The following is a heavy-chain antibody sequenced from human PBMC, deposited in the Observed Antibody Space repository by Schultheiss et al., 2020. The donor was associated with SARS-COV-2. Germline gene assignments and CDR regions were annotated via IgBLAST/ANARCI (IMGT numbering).Heavy chain of an antibody. V-gene: IGHV3-30*03. J-gene: IGHJ4*02. CDR2: ISYDGSNK. CDR3: ARGPLEWELLGGPDY. D-gene: IGHD1-26*01. CDR1: GFTFSSYG. Sequence: GGSLRLSCAASGFTFSSYGMHWVRQAPGKGLEWVAVISYDGSNKYYADSVKGRFTISRDNSKNTLYLQMNSLRAEDTAVYYCARGPLEWELLGGPDYWGQGTLVTVSS.